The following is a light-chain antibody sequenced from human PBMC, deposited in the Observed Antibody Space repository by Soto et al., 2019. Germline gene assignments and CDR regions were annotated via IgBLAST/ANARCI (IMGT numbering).Light chain of an antibody. Sequence: DIEMTQSPSSLSASVGDRVTITCRTSQDIRSYLNWYQQRPGKAPKLLIYATSSLQSGVPSRFSGSGSGTDFTLTISRLEPEDFAVYYCQQYGSSPSITFGQGTRLEIK. CDR3: QQYGSSPSIT. CDR1: QDIRSY. CDR2: ATS. J-gene: IGKJ5*01. V-gene: IGKV1-39*01.